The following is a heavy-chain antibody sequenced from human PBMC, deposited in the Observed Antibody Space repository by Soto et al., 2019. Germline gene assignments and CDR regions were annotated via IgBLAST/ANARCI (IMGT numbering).Heavy chain of an antibody. V-gene: IGHV5-10-1*01. J-gene: IGHJ6*02. CDR3: ARRSRRVGDAYYGLDV. D-gene: IGHD3-10*01. Sequence: PGEYLKLSCEGPGYTFTNYWITWVRQMSGKGLEWMGTIVPSDSCIYLSPSLQGHVTISVDKSINTAFVQWSSLKASDSAMYYCARRSRRVGDAYYGLDVWGQGTTVTVSS. CDR1: GYTFTNYW. CDR2: IVPSDSCI.